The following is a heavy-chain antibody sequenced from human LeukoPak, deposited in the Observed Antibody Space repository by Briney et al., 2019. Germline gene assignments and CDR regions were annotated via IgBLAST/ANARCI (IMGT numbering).Heavy chain of an antibody. Sequence: AASVKVSCKASGGTFSSYAINWVRQATGQGLEWMGWMNPNSGNTGYAQKFQGRVTMTRNTSISTAYMELSSLRSEDTAVYYCARVVAETWFDPWGQGTLVTVSS. CDR2: MNPNSGNT. J-gene: IGHJ5*02. CDR1: GGTFSSYA. CDR3: ARVVAETWFDP. D-gene: IGHD6-13*01. V-gene: IGHV1-8*02.